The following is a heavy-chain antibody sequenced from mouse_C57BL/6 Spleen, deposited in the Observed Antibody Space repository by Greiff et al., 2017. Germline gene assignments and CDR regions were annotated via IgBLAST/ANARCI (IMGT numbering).Heavy chain of an antibody. CDR3: ARDLSNWDVDAY. Sequence: EVQVVESGGGLVTPGGSLKLSCAASGFTFSSYAMSWVRQTPEKRLEWVATISDGGSYTYYPDNGKGRFTISRDNAKNNLYLQMSHLKSEDTAMYYCARDLSNWDVDAYWGQGTLVTVSA. J-gene: IGHJ3*01. V-gene: IGHV5-4*01. CDR2: ISDGGSYT. D-gene: IGHD4-1*02. CDR1: GFTFSSYA.